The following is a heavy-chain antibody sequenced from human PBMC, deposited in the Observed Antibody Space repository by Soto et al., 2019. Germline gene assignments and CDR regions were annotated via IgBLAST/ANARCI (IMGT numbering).Heavy chain of an antibody. Sequence: QVQLVESGGGLVKPGGSLRLSCAASGFTFSDYYMSWIRQAPGKGLEWVSYISSSGSTIYYADSVKGRFTISRDNAKNSLYLQMNSLRAEDTAVYYCARAPRGGYCSSTSCYLNPDYWGQGTLVTVSS. CDR3: ARAPRGGYCSSTSCYLNPDY. V-gene: IGHV3-11*01. CDR2: ISSSGSTI. D-gene: IGHD2-2*03. CDR1: GFTFSDYY. J-gene: IGHJ4*02.